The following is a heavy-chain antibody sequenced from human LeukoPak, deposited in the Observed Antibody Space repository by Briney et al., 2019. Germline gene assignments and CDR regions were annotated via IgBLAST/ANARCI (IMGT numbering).Heavy chain of an antibody. CDR1: GYTFTSYG. D-gene: IGHD6-19*01. CDR2: IIAYNGST. Sequence: RAAVNVSCKASGYTFTSYGISWVRPAPGQGLDGMGWIIAYNGSTNYAQKLQGRVTMTPDTSTSTAYMELRSLRSEDTAVYYCARESVTAVAGFNYWGQGTLVTVSS. J-gene: IGHJ4*02. V-gene: IGHV1-18*01. CDR3: ARESVTAVAGFNY.